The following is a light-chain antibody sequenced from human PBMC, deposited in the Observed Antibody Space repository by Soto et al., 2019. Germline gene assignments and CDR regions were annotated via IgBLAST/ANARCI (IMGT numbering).Light chain of an antibody. CDR1: QSVSSY. J-gene: IGKJ5*01. Sequence: EIVLTQSPATLSLSPWERATLSCRASQSVSSYLAWYQQKPGQAPRLLIYGASTRATGIPARFSGSGSGTDFTLTVSSLQPEDFAIYYCQQDFKLPITFGQGTRLEI. V-gene: IGKV3D-7*01. CDR3: QQDFKLPIT. CDR2: GAS.